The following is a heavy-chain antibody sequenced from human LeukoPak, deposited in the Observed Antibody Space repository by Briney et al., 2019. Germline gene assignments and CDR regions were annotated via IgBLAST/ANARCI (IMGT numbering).Heavy chain of an antibody. CDR1: GYSFTNYW. V-gene: IGHV5-51*01. CDR2: IYPGDSDT. D-gene: IGHD4-17*01. CDR3: ARQTSYGDYVAY. Sequence: GASLRICCRGYGYSFTNYWNGGGRQMLEKNLEWMGIIYPGDSDTRYSPSFQGQVTISADKSISTAYLQWSSLKASDTAMYYCARQTSYGDYVAYWGQGTLVTVSS. J-gene: IGHJ4*02.